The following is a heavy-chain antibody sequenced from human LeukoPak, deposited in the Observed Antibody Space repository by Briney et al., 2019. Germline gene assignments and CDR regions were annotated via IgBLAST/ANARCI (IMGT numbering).Heavy chain of an antibody. J-gene: IGHJ3*02. V-gene: IGHV4-39*01. Sequence: SETLSLTCTVSGGSISSSSYYWGWIRQLPGKGLEWIGSIYYSGSTYYNPSLKSRVTISVDTSKNQFSLKLSSVTASDTAVYYCAVDPFWSGYAFDIWGQGTMVTVSS. CDR1: GGSISSSSYY. CDR2: IYYSGST. D-gene: IGHD3-3*01. CDR3: AVDPFWSGYAFDI.